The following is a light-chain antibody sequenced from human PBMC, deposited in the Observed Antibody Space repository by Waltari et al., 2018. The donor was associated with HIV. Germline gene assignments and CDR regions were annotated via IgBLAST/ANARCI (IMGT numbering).Light chain of an antibody. CDR3: YSTDSSGNHRV. V-gene: IGLV3-10*01. Sequence: SYELTPPPPVSVSPGQTPRITCSGAALPTTYPSWYQQKSGQAPVLVIYEDSKRPSGIPERFSGSSSGTMATLTVSGAQVEDEADYYCYSTDSSGNHRVFGGGTKLTVL. CDR2: EDS. J-gene: IGLJ3*02. CDR1: ALPTTY.